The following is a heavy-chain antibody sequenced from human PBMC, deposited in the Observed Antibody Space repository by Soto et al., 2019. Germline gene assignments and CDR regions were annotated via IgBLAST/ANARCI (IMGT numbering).Heavy chain of an antibody. V-gene: IGHV1-3*01. CDR3: ALSGVWSGFDH. D-gene: IGHD6-19*01. CDR1: GYTFTDYA. J-gene: IGHJ4*02. Sequence: QVQLVQSGAEVRKPGASVKVSCKASGYTFTDYAVHWVRQAPGQRLEWMGWINAGSGLTQYSQKFQGRVTISRDTSASTAYMELSSLRSEDTAVFYCALSGVWSGFDHWGQGTLVTVSS. CDR2: INAGSGLT.